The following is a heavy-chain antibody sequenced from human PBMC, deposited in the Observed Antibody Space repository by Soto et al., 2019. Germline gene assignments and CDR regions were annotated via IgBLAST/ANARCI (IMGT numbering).Heavy chain of an antibody. CDR3: ARDIVVVRYYYYYMDV. J-gene: IGHJ6*03. Sequence: GGSLRLSCAASGFTFSSYSMNWVRQAPGKGLEWVSSISSSSSYIYYADSVKGRFTISRDNAKSSLYLQMNSLRAEDTAVYYCARDIVVVRYYYYYMDVWGKGTTVTVSS. D-gene: IGHD2-2*01. CDR2: ISSSSSYI. V-gene: IGHV3-21*01. CDR1: GFTFSSYS.